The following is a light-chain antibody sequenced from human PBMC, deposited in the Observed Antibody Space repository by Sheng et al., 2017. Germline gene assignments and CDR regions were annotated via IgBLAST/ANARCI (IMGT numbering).Light chain of an antibody. CDR3: QTWTTGIHVV. J-gene: IGLJ2*01. V-gene: IGLV4-69*01. CDR2: IHSDGSH. CDR1: SGHSNYA. Sequence: QLVLTQSPSASASLGASVRLTCTLSSGHSNYAIAWHRQQPGKGPQXLMKIHSDGSHTRGDGIADRFSGSSSGAERFLIISSLQSDDEAEYFCQTWTTGIHVVFGGGTKLTVL.